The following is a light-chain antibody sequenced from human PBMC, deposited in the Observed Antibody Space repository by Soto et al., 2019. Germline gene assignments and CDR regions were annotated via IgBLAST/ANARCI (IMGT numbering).Light chain of an antibody. CDR3: QQYNKWPLFT. Sequence: EAVMTQSPVTLSVSPGERATLSCRASQTVGTNVAWYQQQPGQAPRLLIYATSTRATGIPARFSGSGSGTEFTLTISSLQSEDFAVYYCQQYNKWPLFTFGPGTKVDMK. CDR1: QTVGTN. J-gene: IGKJ3*01. CDR2: ATS. V-gene: IGKV3-15*01.